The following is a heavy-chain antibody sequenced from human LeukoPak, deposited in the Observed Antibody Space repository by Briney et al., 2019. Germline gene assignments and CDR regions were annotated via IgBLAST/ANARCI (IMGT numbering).Heavy chain of an antibody. V-gene: IGHV4-61*01. Sequence: SETLSLTCTVSGGSVSSGSYYWSWIRQPPGKGLEWIGYTYYSGSTNYNPSLKSRVTISVDTSKNQFSLKLSSVTAADTAVYYCARTMTTHYGMDVWGQGTTVTVSS. J-gene: IGHJ6*02. CDR1: GGSVSSGSYY. CDR3: ARTMTTHYGMDV. D-gene: IGHD4-17*01. CDR2: TYYSGST.